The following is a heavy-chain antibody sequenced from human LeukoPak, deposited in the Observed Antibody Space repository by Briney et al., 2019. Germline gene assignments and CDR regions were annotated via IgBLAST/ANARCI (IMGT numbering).Heavy chain of an antibody. Sequence: GGSLRLSCAASGFTFSSYWMTWVRQAPGKGLEWVANIKQDGSEKYYVDSVEGRFTISRDNAKNSLSLQMNSLRVEDTAIYYCARERSGYPWACDYWGQGTLVTVSS. J-gene: IGHJ4*02. CDR2: IKQDGSEK. V-gene: IGHV3-7*03. CDR3: ARERSGYPWACDY. D-gene: IGHD3-3*01. CDR1: GFTFSSYW.